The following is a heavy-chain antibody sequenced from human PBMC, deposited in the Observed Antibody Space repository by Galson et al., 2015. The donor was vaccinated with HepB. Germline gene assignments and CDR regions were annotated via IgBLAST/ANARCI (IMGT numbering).Heavy chain of an antibody. CDR2: IIPIFGTA. CDR1: GGTFSSYA. Sequence: SVKVSCKASGGTFSSYAISWVRQAPGQGLEWMGGIIPIFGTANYAQKFQGRVTITADESTSTAYMELSSLRSEDTAVYYCARGDSSIAARSAVYYYYYYMDVCGKGTTVTVSAGKSGHSSAFVFCARRDYYYYMDVWGKGTTVTVSS. V-gene: IGHV1-69*13. D-gene: IGHD6-6*01. CDR3: ARGDSSIAARSAVYYYYYYMDVCGKGTTVTVSAGKSGHSSAFVFCARRDYYYYMDV. J-gene: IGHJ6*03.